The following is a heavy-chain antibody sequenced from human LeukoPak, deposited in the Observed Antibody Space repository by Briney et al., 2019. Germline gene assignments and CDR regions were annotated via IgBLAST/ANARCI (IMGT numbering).Heavy chain of an antibody. V-gene: IGHV4-4*07. CDR2: IYTSGNT. CDR1: GGSISSYY. J-gene: IGHJ4*02. D-gene: IGHD2-15*01. CDR3: ARDHCSGGSCYFPLDY. Sequence: PSKTLSLTCTVSGGSISSYYWSWIRQPAGKGLEWIGRIYTSGNTNYNPSLKSRVTMSVDTSKNQFSLKLSSVTAADTAVYYCARDHCSGGSCYFPLDYWGQGTLVTVSS.